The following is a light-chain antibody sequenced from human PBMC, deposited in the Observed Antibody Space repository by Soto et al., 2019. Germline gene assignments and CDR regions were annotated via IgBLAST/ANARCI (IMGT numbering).Light chain of an antibody. CDR2: ETS. CDR3: QQRDFWPPLVT. CDR1: RSIIRY. Sequence: ENASTQSPATLHLSPGERATLSCRASRSIIRYLASYQQTPGQAPRLLIHETSKRATGVSARFSGSGSGTDFTLTISSLEPEDFAVYYCQQRDFWPPLVTFGPGTKVDIK. V-gene: IGKV3-11*01. J-gene: IGKJ3*01.